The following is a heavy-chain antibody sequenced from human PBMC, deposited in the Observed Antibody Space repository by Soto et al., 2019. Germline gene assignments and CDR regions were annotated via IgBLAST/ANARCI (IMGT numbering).Heavy chain of an antibody. J-gene: IGHJ5*02. CDR2: IITLFGTT. CDR1: GGNFTNFG. CDR3: ARSRGTSWFNWFYP. D-gene: IGHD6-13*01. V-gene: IGHV1-69*01. Sequence: QVQLVQSGAELKKPGSSVKVSCKASGGNFTNFGISWVRQAPGQGLEWMGGIITLFGTTNYAQKFRGRVTVHADESTSTAYMELNSLRSEDTAIYCCARSRGTSWFNWFYPLGQGTLVTVSS.